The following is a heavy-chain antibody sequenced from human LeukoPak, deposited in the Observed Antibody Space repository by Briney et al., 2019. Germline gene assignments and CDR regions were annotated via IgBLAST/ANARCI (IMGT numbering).Heavy chain of an antibody. CDR2: ISGDGGST. CDR3: ARDSEQLVLGYYFDY. Sequence: PGGSLRLSCGASGFTFRDYAMTWVRQAPGKGLEWVSGISGDGGSTYYADSVKGRFTISRDNSKNTLYLQMNSLRAEDTAVYYCARDSEQLVLGYYFDYWGQGTLVTVSS. D-gene: IGHD6-13*01. CDR1: GFTFRDYA. J-gene: IGHJ4*02. V-gene: IGHV3-23*01.